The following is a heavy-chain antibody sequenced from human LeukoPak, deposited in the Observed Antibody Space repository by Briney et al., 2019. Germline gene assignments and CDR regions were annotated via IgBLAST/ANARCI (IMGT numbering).Heavy chain of an antibody. CDR1: GYTFTGYY. CDR3: ALHWGSGWYFDL. CDR2: INPNSGGT. Sequence: ASVKVSCKASGYTFTGYYMHWVRQAPGQGLEWMGWINPNSGGTNYAQHFQGRVTMTRDTSITTAYMELNSLRFDDTAVYYCALHWGSGWYFDLWGRGTQVTVSS. D-gene: IGHD3-16*01. V-gene: IGHV1-2*02. J-gene: IGHJ2*01.